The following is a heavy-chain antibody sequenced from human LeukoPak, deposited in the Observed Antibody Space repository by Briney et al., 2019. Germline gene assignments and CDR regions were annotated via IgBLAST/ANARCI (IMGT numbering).Heavy chain of an antibody. J-gene: IGHJ4*02. V-gene: IGHV3-7*01. CDR3: ARDLNSSKYYYDSSGYCY. CDR1: GFTFSSYW. CDR2: IKQDGSEK. Sequence: GGSLRLSCAASGFTFSSYWMSWVRQAPGKGLEWVANIKQDGSEKYYVDSVKGRFTISRDNAKNSLYLQMNSLRAEDTAVYYCARDLNSSKYYYDSSGYCYWGQGTLVTVSS. D-gene: IGHD3-22*01.